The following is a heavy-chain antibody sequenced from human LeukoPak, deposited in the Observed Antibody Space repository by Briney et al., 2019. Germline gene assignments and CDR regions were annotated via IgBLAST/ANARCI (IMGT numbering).Heavy chain of an antibody. CDR2: MNPNSGNT. CDR3: ARGARRYSNWFDP. V-gene: IGHV1-8*03. D-gene: IGHD1-26*01. J-gene: IGHJ5*02. Sequence: GASVKVSCKAPGYTFTSCDINWVRQATGQGLEWMGWMNPNSGNTGYAQKFQGRVTITRNTSISTAYMELSSLRSEDTAVYYCARGARRYSNWFDPWGQGTLVTVSS. CDR1: GYTFTSCD.